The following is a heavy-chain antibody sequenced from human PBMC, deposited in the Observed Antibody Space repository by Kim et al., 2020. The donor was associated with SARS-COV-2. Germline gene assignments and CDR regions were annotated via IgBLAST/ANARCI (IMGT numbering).Heavy chain of an antibody. J-gene: IGHJ6*02. V-gene: IGHV3-15*01. CDR3: MTRLYSHGMDV. CDR1: GFTFSNAS. Sequence: GGSLRLSCSAYGFTFSNASMHWVRQAPGKGLEWVGHIKTKTDGGTTDYVAPVKGRFTISRDDSKNTMYLQMNSLKTEDTALYYCMTRLYSHGMDVWGQGTTVTVSS. CDR2: IKTKTDGGTT.